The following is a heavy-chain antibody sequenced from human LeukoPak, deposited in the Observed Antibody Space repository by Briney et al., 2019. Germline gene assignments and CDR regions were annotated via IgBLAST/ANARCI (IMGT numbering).Heavy chain of an antibody. D-gene: IGHD3-22*01. J-gene: IGHJ4*02. CDR2: ISYDGSNK. Sequence: GGSLRLSCAASGFTFSSYGMHWVRQAPGKGLEWVAVISYDGSNKYYADSVKGRFTISRDNSKNTLYLQMNSLRAEDTAVYYCAKDPTSYYYDSSVDYWGQGTLVTVSP. CDR3: AKDPTSYYYDSSVDY. V-gene: IGHV3-30*18. CDR1: GFTFSSYG.